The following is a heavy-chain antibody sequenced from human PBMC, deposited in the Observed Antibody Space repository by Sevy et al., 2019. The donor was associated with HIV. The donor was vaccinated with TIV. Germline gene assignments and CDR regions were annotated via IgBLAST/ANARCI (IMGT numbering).Heavy chain of an antibody. V-gene: IGHV4-38-2*01. D-gene: IGHD3-9*01. J-gene: IGHJ3*02. CDR1: GYSISSAYS. CDR2: IYHSGST. CDR3: ASFGRLLIISGDTFEI. Sequence: SETLSLTCAVSGYSISSAYSWGWIRQPPGKGLEWIGNIYHSGSTYYNPSLNSRVTISVDTSKNQFSLKLNSVTAADTAVCYCASFGRLLIISGDTFEIWGQGTMVTVSS.